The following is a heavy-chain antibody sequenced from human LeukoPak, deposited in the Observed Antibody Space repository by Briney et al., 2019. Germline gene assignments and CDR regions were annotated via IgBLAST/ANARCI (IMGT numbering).Heavy chain of an antibody. D-gene: IGHD1-14*01. V-gene: IGHV6-1*01. CDR3: ARVNSWTEEPDTGFDY. J-gene: IGHJ4*02. CDR2: TYYRSKWYN. CDR1: GDSVSSTKSA. Sequence: SQTLSLTCAISGDSVSSTKSAWNWIRQSPSRGLEWLGRTYYRSKWYNDYARSVKSRITINPDTSKNQFSPHLDSVTPEDPAVYFCARVNSWTEEPDTGFDYWGQGTLVTVSS.